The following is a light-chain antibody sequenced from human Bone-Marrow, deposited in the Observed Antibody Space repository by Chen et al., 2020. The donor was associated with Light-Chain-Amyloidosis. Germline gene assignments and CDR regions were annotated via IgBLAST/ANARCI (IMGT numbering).Light chain of an antibody. CDR3: QVWDRSSDRPV. CDR2: DDS. CDR1: NIGSTS. J-gene: IGLJ3*02. V-gene: IGLV3-21*02. Sequence: SYVLTQPSSVSVAPGQTATIACGGNNIGSTSVHWYQQTPGQAPLLVVYDDSDRPSGIPERLSGHKYGKTDTITIRRVEAGDEDEYYCQVWDRSSDRPVFGGGTKLTVL.